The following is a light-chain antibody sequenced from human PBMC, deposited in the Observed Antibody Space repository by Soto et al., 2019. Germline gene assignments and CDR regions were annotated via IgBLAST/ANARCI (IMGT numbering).Light chain of an antibody. CDR3: SSYAASNNLGV. CDR2: EVS. Sequence: QSVLTQPPSASGSPGQSVTISCIGTSSDVGGYNYVSWYQQHPGQAPKLMIYEVSKLPSGVPDRFSGSKSGNTASLTVSGLQAEDEAEYYCSSYAASNNLGVFGGGTKLTVL. CDR1: SSDVGGYNY. V-gene: IGLV2-8*01. J-gene: IGLJ2*01.